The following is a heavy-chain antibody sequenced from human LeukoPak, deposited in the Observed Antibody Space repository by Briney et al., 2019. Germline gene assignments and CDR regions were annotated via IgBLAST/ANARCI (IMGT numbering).Heavy chain of an antibody. D-gene: IGHD3-9*01. Sequence: SETLSLTCTVSGGSISSSSYYWGWIRQPPGKGLEWIGSIYYSGSTYYNPSLKSRVTISVDTSKNQFSLKLSSVTAADTAVYYCAREGDILTGYYLGQYSWFDPWGQGTLVTVSS. V-gene: IGHV4-39*07. CDR2: IYYSGST. CDR1: GGSISSSSYY. J-gene: IGHJ5*02. CDR3: AREGDILTGYYLGQYSWFDP.